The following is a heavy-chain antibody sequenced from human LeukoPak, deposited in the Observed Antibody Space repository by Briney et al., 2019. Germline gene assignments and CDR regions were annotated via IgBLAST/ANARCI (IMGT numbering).Heavy chain of an antibody. CDR2: IYYSGST. V-gene: IGHV4-39*01. CDR1: GGSISSSSYY. J-gene: IGHJ3*01. Sequence: SETLSLTCTVSGGSISSSSYYWGWIRQPPGKRLEWIGSIYYSGSTYYNPSLKSRVTISVDTSKNQFSLKLSSVTAADTAVYYCARRRAAHAAFDFWGQGTMVTVSS. D-gene: IGHD6-6*01. CDR3: ARRRAAHAAFDF.